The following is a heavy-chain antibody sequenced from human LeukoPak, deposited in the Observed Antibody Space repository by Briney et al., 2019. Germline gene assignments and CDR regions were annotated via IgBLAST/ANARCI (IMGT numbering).Heavy chain of an antibody. V-gene: IGHV4-30-2*01. CDR2: IYHSGST. Sequence: SQTLSLTCTVSGGSISSGGYYWSWIRQPPGKGLEWIGYIYHSGSTYYNPSLKSRVTISVDRSKNQFSLKLSSVTAADTAVYYCARASGAALGRITMVRGVLFDYWGQGTLVTVSS. D-gene: IGHD3-10*01. CDR1: GGSISSGGYY. CDR3: ARASGAALGRITMVRGVLFDY. J-gene: IGHJ4*02.